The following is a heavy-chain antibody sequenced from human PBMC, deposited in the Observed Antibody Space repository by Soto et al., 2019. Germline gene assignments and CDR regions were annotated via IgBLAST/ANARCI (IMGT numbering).Heavy chain of an antibody. CDR1: GFTFRNYG. V-gene: IGHV3-30*18. Sequence: QVQLVESGGGVVQPGRSLRLSCAASGFTFRNYGMHWVRQAPGKGLEWVAVISFDGSKRYYVDSVKGRFTISRDNSKNTLYLQMNSLRREDTAVYYCMKLCSSTSCYPGNWGQGTRVTVSS. J-gene: IGHJ4*02. D-gene: IGHD2-2*01. CDR3: MKLCSSTSCYPGN. CDR2: ISFDGSKR.